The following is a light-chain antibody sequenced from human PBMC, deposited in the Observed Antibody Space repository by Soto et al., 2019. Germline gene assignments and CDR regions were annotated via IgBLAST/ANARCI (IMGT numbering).Light chain of an antibody. CDR2: DVT. CDR3: SSYTTRSSYV. V-gene: IGLV2-14*01. Sequence: QSVLTQPASVSGSPGQSITISCTGTSSDVGGYIYVSWYQQHPGKAPKLMIYDVTRRPSGVSYRFSGSKSGNTASLTISGLQAEDEADYYCSSYTTRSSYVFGTGTKLTVL. J-gene: IGLJ1*01. CDR1: SSDVGGYIY.